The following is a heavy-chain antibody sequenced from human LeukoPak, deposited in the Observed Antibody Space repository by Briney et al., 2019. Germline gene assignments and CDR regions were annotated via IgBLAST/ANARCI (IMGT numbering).Heavy chain of an antibody. V-gene: IGHV1-8*01. Sequence: GASVKVSCKTSGYTFTSYDINWVRQATGQGLEWMGWVNPNSGNTGYAQKFQGRVTMTRNTSISTAYMELSSLRSEDTAVYYCARGPYYDILTGYSDFDYWGQGTLVTVSS. CDR1: GYTFTSYD. CDR3: ARGPYYDILTGYSDFDY. D-gene: IGHD3-9*01. J-gene: IGHJ4*02. CDR2: VNPNSGNT.